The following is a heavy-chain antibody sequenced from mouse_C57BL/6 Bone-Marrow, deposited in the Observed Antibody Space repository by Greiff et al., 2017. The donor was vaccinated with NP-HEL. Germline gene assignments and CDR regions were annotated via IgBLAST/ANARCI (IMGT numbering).Heavy chain of an antibody. CDR1: GYTFTSYW. J-gene: IGHJ3*01. CDR3: ARRGEVYDGYYSFAY. CDR2: IDTSDSYT. Sequence: QVQLQQPGAELVRPGTSVKLSCKASGYTFTSYWMHWVKPRPGQGLEWIGVIDTSDSYTNYNQKFKGKATLTVDTSSSTAYMQLSSLTSEDSAVYYCARRGEVYDGYYSFAYWGQGTLVTVSA. V-gene: IGHV1-59*01. D-gene: IGHD2-3*01.